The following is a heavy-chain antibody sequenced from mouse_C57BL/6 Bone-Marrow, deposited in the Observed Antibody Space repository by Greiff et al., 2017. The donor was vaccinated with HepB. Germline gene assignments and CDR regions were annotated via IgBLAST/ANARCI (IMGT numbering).Heavy chain of an antibody. Sequence: DVMLVESGGDLVKPGGSLKLSCAASGFTFSSYGMSWVRQTPDKRLEWVATISSGGSYTYYPDSVKGRFTISRDNAKNTLYLQMSSLKSEDTAMYYCARPGDYDLYFDYWGQGNTLTVSS. J-gene: IGHJ2*01. CDR2: ISSGGSYT. CDR3: ARPGDYDLYFDY. V-gene: IGHV5-6*02. D-gene: IGHD2-4*01. CDR1: GFTFSSYG.